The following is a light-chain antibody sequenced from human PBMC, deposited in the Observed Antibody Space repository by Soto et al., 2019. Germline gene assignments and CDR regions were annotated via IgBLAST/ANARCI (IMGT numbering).Light chain of an antibody. V-gene: IGLV2-14*03. Sequence: QAVVTQPASVSGSPGQAITISCIGTSSDVGGYNYVSWYQQHPGKAPKLMIFDVSNRPSGVSNRFSGSKSGNTASLTISGLQAEDEADYYCSSYTSMNTLVFGGGTQLTVL. CDR3: SSYTSMNTLV. CDR2: DVS. CDR1: SSDVGGYNY. J-gene: IGLJ2*01.